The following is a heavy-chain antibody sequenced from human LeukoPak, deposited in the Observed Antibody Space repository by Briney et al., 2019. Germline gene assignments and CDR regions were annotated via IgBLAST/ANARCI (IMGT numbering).Heavy chain of an antibody. CDR1: GGSISSYY. Sequence: HSETLSLTCAVSGGSISSYYWSWIRQPPGKGLEWIGYIYYSGSTNYNPSLKSRVTISVDTSKSQFSLKLRSVTAADTAVYYCARVAAGGNYFDYWGQGTLVTVSS. J-gene: IGHJ4*02. V-gene: IGHV4-59*01. CDR2: IYYSGST. CDR3: ARVAAGGNYFDY. D-gene: IGHD6-13*01.